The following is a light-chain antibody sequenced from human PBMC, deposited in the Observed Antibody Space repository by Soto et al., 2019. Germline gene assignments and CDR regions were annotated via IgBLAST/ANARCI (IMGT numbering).Light chain of an antibody. CDR2: AAS. CDR3: QQSHITTLFT. Sequence: DIQMTQSPSSLSASLGDRVTITCRASQNINSHLNWYQQKPGKAPKVLIYAASRLQSGVPSRFSGSGSGTEFTLTISRLEPEDFATYYCQQSHITTLFTFGKGTKLEIK. V-gene: IGKV1-39*01. J-gene: IGKJ2*01. CDR1: QNINSH.